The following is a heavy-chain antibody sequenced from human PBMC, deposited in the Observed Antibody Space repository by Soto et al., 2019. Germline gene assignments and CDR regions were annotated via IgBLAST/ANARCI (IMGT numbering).Heavy chain of an antibody. D-gene: IGHD2-21*01. Sequence: QVQLVQSGAEVKKPGSSVKVSCKASGGTFSSYTISWVRQAPGQGLEWMGRIIPILGIANYAQKFQGRVTITADKSTSTAYMELSSLRSEDTAVYYCSVIIRPYYFDYWGQGTLVTVSS. CDR3: SVIIRPYYFDY. V-gene: IGHV1-69*02. CDR1: GGTFSSYT. J-gene: IGHJ4*02. CDR2: IIPILGIA.